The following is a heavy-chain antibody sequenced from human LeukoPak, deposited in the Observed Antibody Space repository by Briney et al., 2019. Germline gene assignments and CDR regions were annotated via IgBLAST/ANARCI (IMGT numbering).Heavy chain of an antibody. V-gene: IGHV4-61*02. CDR3: ARDDWYFDL. Sequence: SETLSLTCTVSGGSISSGSYYWSWIRQPAGKGLEWIGRIYTSGSTNYNPSLKSRVTISVDTSKNPFSLKLSSVTAADTAVYYCARDDWYFDLWGRGTLVTVSS. J-gene: IGHJ2*01. CDR2: IYTSGST. CDR1: GGSISSGSYY.